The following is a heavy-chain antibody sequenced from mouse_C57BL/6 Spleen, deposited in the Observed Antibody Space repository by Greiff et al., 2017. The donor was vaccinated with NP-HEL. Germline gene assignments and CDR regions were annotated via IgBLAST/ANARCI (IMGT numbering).Heavy chain of an antibody. J-gene: IGHJ3*01. CDR2: IHPNSGST. CDR3: ARLDDYDGGSAY. Sequence: QVQLQQPGAELVKPGASVKLSCKASGYTFTSYWMHWVKQRPGQGLEWIGMIHPNSGSTNYNEKFKSKATLTVDKSSSTAYMQLSSLTSEDSAVYYCARLDDYDGGSAYWGQGTLVTVSA. D-gene: IGHD2-4*01. V-gene: IGHV1-64*01. CDR1: GYTFTSYW.